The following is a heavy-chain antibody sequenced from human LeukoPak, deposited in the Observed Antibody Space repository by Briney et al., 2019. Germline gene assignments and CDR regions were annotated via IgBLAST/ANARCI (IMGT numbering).Heavy chain of an antibody. D-gene: IGHD6-19*01. CDR3: AKGMFGSGWYGDDY. CDR2: ISGSGGST. CDR1: GFTFSSYA. J-gene: IGHJ4*02. V-gene: IGHV3-23*01. Sequence: QPGGSLRLSCAASGFTFSSYAMSWVRQAPGKGLEWVSAISGSGGSTYYEDSVKGRFTISRDNSKNTLYLQMNSLRAEDTAVYYCAKGMFGSGWYGDDYWGQGTLVTVSS.